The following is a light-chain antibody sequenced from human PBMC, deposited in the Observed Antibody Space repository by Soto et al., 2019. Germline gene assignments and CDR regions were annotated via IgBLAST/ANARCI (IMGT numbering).Light chain of an antibody. V-gene: IGKV3-11*01. CDR3: QQRSNWPPFT. J-gene: IGKJ3*01. CDR2: DAS. Sequence: EIVLTQSPATLSLSPGERATLSCRASQSLSSYLAWYQQKPGQAPRLLIYDASNRATGIPARFSGSGSGTDFTLTISSLEPKDFALYYCQQRSNWPPFTFGPGTKVDIK. CDR1: QSLSSY.